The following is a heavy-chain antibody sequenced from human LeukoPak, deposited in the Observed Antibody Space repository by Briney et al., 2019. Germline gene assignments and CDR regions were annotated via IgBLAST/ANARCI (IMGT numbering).Heavy chain of an antibody. CDR2: ISYDGSNK. J-gene: IGHJ4*02. CDR3: ARAPNPASNSGFFVY. Sequence: GGTLRLSCAASGFTFSSYAMHWVRQAPGKGLEWVAVISYDGSNKYYADSVKGRFTISRDNSKNTLYLQMNSLRAEDTAVYYCARAPNPASNSGFFVYWGQGTLVTVSS. CDR1: GFTFSSYA. D-gene: IGHD4-11*01. V-gene: IGHV3-30-3*01.